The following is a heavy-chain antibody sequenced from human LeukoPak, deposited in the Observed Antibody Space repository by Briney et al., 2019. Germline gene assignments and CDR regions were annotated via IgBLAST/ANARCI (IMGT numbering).Heavy chain of an antibody. Sequence: ASVKVSCKASGYTFTSYYMHWVRQAPGQGLEWMGIINPSGGSTSYAQKFQGRVTMTRNTSISTAYMELSSLRSEDTAVYYCARGHLGSGIVSLYYYYYMDVWGKGTTVTISS. D-gene: IGHD3-10*01. CDR3: ARGHLGSGIVSLYYYYYMDV. J-gene: IGHJ6*03. V-gene: IGHV1-46*01. CDR2: INPSGGST. CDR1: GYTFTSYY.